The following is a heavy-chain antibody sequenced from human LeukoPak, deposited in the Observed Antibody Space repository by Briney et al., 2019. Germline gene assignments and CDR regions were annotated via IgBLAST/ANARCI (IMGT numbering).Heavy chain of an antibody. Sequence: GRSLRLSCAASGFTFSSYAMHWVRQAPGKGLEWVAVISYDGSNEYYADSVKGRFTISRDNSKNTLYLQMNSLRAEDTAVYYCARETDYYDSSGYFDYWGQGTLVTVSS. V-gene: IGHV3-30-3*01. J-gene: IGHJ4*02. CDR2: ISYDGSNE. CDR3: ARETDYYDSSGYFDY. CDR1: GFTFSSYA. D-gene: IGHD3-22*01.